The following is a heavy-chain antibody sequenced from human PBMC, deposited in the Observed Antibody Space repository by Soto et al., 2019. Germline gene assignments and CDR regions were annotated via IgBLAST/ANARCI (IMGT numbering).Heavy chain of an antibody. D-gene: IGHD3-22*01. CDR2: ISYDGSNK. CDR1: GFTFSSYG. V-gene: IGHV3-30*18. CDR3: AKDRYYYDSSGYYYVGGMDV. Sequence: GGSLRLSCAASGFTFSSYGMHWVRQAPGKGLEWVAVISYDGSNKYYADSVKGRFTISRDNSKNTLYLQMNSLRAEDTAVYYCAKDRYYYDSSGYYYVGGMDVWGQGTTDTVSS. J-gene: IGHJ6*02.